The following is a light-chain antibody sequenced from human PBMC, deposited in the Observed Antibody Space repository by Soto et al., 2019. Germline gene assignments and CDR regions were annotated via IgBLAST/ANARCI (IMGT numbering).Light chain of an antibody. Sequence: DVQMTQSPSSLSASVGDRITLTCRASQTIHSYLNWYQQKPGKAPKLLIYAASSLQSGVPSRFSGSGSGTDFTLTISSLQPEDFATYYCQQSYSTPITFGQGTRLEIK. V-gene: IGKV1-39*01. J-gene: IGKJ5*01. CDR1: QTIHSY. CDR2: AAS. CDR3: QQSYSTPIT.